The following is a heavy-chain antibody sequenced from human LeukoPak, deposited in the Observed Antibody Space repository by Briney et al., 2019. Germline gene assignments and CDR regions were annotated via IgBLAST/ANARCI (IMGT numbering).Heavy chain of an antibody. D-gene: IGHD6-13*01. CDR2: ISWNSGSI. CDR3: ASSSFDY. J-gene: IGHJ4*02. Sequence: GGSLRLSCAASGFTFDDYAMHWVRHAPGKGLEWVSGISWNSGSIGYADSVKGRFTISRDNAKNSLYLQMNSLRAEDTALYYCASSSFDYWGQGPLVTVSS. CDR1: GFTFDDYA. V-gene: IGHV3-9*01.